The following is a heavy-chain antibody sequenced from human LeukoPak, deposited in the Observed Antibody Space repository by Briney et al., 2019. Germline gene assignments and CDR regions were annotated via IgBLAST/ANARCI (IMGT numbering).Heavy chain of an antibody. CDR1: GFTFDDYT. Sequence: GGSLRLSCAASGFTFDDYTMHWVRQAPGKGLEWVSLISWDGGSTYYADSVKGRFTISRDNSKNSLYLQMNSLRTEDTALYYCAKGGVAVAGNEYFRHWGQGTLVTVSS. D-gene: IGHD6-19*01. CDR2: ISWDGGST. J-gene: IGHJ1*01. CDR3: AKGGVAVAGNEYFRH. V-gene: IGHV3-43*01.